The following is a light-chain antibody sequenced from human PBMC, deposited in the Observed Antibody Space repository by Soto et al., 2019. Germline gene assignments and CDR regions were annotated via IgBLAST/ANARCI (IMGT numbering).Light chain of an antibody. J-gene: IGKJ2*01. CDR1: QGIRND. CDR3: QQRNNWPYT. Sequence: AIQMTQSPSSLPASVGDRVTITCRASQGIRNDLGWYQQKPGKAPNLLIYAASSLRGGVPSRFSGNGSDTDFTLTIRSLQPEDFATYYCQQRNNWPYTFGQGTKLEIK. V-gene: IGKV1-6*01. CDR2: AAS.